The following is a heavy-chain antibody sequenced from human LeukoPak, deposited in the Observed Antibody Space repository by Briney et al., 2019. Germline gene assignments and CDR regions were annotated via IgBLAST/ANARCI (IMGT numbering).Heavy chain of an antibody. Sequence: ASVKVSCKVSGYTLTELSMHWVRQAPGKGLEWMGGFDPEDGETIYAQKFQGRVTMTEDTSTDTAYMELGSLRSEDTAVYYCATAKPYSSGWYVFQHWGQGTLVTVSS. CDR1: GYTLTELS. J-gene: IGHJ1*01. CDR2: FDPEDGET. CDR3: ATAKPYSSGWYVFQH. D-gene: IGHD6-19*01. V-gene: IGHV1-24*01.